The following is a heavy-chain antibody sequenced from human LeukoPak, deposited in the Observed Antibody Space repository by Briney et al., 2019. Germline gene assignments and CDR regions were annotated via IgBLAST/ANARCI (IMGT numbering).Heavy chain of an antibody. CDR2: INSDGSST. CDR1: GFTFSSNW. Sequence: PGGSLRLSCVASGFTFSSNWMHWVRQAPGKGLVWVSRINSDGSSTHYADSVKGRFTISRDNAKNTVYLQMNGLRAEDTAVYYCTGPMPPSYWGQGTLVTVSS. J-gene: IGHJ4*02. D-gene: IGHD2-2*01. CDR3: TGPMPPSY. V-gene: IGHV3-74*01.